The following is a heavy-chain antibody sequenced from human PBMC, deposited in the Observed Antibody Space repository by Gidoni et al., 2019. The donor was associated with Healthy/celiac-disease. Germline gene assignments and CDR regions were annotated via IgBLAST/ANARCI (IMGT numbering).Heavy chain of an antibody. CDR3: AGSPEDNWFDP. D-gene: IGHD1-26*01. V-gene: IGHV4-4*02. CDR2: IYHGGST. J-gene: IGHJ5*02. CDR1: GGSISSFNW. Sequence: QVQLQESGPGLVKPSGTLSLTCAVSGGSISSFNWWTWVRQPPGKGLEWIGEIYHGGSTNYNPSLKSRVTISADKSKNQFSLKLSSVTAADTAVYYCAGSPEDNWFDPWGQGTLVTVSS.